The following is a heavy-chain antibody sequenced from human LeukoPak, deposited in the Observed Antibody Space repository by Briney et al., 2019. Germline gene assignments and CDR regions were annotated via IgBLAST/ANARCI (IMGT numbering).Heavy chain of an antibody. CDR3: ARVSHGELWYFDL. V-gene: IGHV1-2*02. J-gene: IGHJ2*01. Sequence: GASVKVSCKASGYTFTGYYMHWVRQAPGQGLEWMGWINPNSGDTNYAQKFQGRVAMTRDTSISTAYMELSRLRSDDTAMYYCARVSHGELWYFDLWGRGTLVTASS. D-gene: IGHD3-10*01. CDR2: INPNSGDT. CDR1: GYTFTGYY.